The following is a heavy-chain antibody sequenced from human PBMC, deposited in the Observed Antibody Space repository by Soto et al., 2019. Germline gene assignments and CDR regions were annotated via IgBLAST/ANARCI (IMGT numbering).Heavy chain of an antibody. CDR3: ANQGAMVRGVIGY. Sequence: EVQLLESGGGLVQPGGSLRLSCAASGFTFSSYAMSWVRQAPGKGLEWVSAISGSGGSTYYADSVKGRFTISRDNSKNTLYLQMNSLRAEDTAVSYCANQGAMVRGVIGYWGQGTLVTVSS. V-gene: IGHV3-23*01. CDR2: ISGSGGST. J-gene: IGHJ4*02. CDR1: GFTFSSYA. D-gene: IGHD3-10*01.